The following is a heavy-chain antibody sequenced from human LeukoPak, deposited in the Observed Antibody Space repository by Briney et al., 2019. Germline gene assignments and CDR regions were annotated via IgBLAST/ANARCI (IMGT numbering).Heavy chain of an antibody. D-gene: IGHD3-22*01. CDR2: ISGSGGST. CDR3: AKDPYYYDTSGYNGDY. J-gene: IGHJ4*02. CDR1: GFIFSSHA. Sequence: GGSLRLSCAASGFIFSSHAMSWVRQAPGKGLEWVSAISGSGGSTYYADSVKGRFTISRDNSKNTLYLQMNSLRAEDTAVYYCAKDPYYYDTSGYNGDYWGQGTLVTVSS. V-gene: IGHV3-23*01.